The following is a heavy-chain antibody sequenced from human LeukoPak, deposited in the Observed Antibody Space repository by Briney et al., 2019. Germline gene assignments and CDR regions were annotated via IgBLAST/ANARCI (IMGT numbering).Heavy chain of an antibody. CDR2: IYYSGST. V-gene: IGHV4-31*03. Sequence: SETLPLTCTVSGGSISSGGYYWSWIRQHPGKGLEWIGYIYYSGSTYYNPSLKSRVTISVDTSKNQFSLKLSSVTAADTAVYYCARCSGNYYGSGSYTYYFDYWGQGTLVTVSS. D-gene: IGHD3-10*01. CDR3: ARCSGNYYGSGSYTYYFDY. J-gene: IGHJ4*02. CDR1: GGSISSGGYY.